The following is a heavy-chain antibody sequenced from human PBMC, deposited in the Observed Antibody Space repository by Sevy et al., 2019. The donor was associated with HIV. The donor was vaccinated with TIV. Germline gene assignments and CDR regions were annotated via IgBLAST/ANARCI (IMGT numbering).Heavy chain of an antibody. D-gene: IGHD2-2*01. CDR1: GFTFSSYA. V-gene: IGHV3-23*01. CDR3: ASSMVVVPAATFDY. J-gene: IGHJ4*02. Sequence: GESLKISCAASGFTFSSYAMSWVRQAPGKGLEWVSAISGGGGSTYYADSVKGRFTISRDNSKNTLYLQMNSLRAEDTAVYYCASSMVVVPAATFDYWAQGTLVTVSS. CDR2: ISGGGGST.